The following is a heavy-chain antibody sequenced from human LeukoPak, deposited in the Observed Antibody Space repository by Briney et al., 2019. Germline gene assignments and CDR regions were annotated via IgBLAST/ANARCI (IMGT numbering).Heavy chain of an antibody. Sequence: SETLSLTCAVSGGSISSCSYYWGCIRQPPGMGLDWIGSIYCSGSTYYNPSLKSRVTISVDTSKNQFSLKLSSVTAADTAVYYCARRNSSGPGAFDIWGQGTMVTVSS. CDR3: ARRNSSGPGAFDI. D-gene: IGHD6-19*01. J-gene: IGHJ3*02. CDR2: IYCSGST. V-gene: IGHV4-39*07. CDR1: GGSISSCSYY.